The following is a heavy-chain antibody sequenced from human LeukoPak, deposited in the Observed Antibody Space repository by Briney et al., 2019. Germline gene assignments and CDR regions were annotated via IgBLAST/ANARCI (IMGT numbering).Heavy chain of an antibody. J-gene: IGHJ6*02. CDR2: INSDGSST. CDR3: AREDLYYYYYYGMDV. Sequence: PGGSLRLSCAASGFTFSSYWMHWVRQAPGKGLVWVSRINSDGSSTSYADSVKGRFTISRDNAKNTLYLQMNSLRAEDTAVYYCAREDLYYYYYYGMDVWGQGTTVTVS. CDR1: GFTFSSYW. V-gene: IGHV3-74*01.